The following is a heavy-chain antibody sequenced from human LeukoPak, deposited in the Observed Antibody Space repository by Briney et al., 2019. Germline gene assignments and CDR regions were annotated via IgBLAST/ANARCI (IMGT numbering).Heavy chain of an antibody. V-gene: IGHV3-21*01. Sequence: PGGSLRLSCAASGFTLSSYSVNWVRQAPGKGLEWVSSISSRTSYINYADSVKGRFSISRDNAKNSLFLQMNSLRAEDTAVYYCAREYSSGWGFDYWGQGTLVTVSS. J-gene: IGHJ4*02. CDR2: ISSRTSYI. CDR1: GFTLSSYS. CDR3: AREYSSGWGFDY. D-gene: IGHD6-19*01.